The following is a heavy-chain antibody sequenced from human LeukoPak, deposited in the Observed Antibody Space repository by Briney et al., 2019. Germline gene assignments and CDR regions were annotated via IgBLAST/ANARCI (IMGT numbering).Heavy chain of an antibody. J-gene: IGHJ6*03. CDR1: GGTFSSYA. Sequence: ASVKVSCKASGGTFSSYAISWVRQAPGQGLEWMGRIIPIFGTANYAQKFQGRVTITTDESTSTAYMELSSLRSEDTAVYYCARDRGYYGSYYYYYMDVWGKGTTVTVSS. V-gene: IGHV1-69*05. D-gene: IGHD3-10*01. CDR3: ARDRGYYGSYYYYYMDV. CDR2: IIPIFGTA.